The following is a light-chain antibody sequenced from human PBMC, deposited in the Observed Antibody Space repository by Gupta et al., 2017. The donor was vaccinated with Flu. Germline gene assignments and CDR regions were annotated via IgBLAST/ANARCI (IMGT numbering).Light chain of an antibody. CDR2: DTT. CDR3: QSFDTGLRGPI. V-gene: IGLV1-40*02. CDR1: TSNIGAGYD. J-gene: IGLJ2*01. Sequence: HSGLTPPPSGSGAPGQWATIACTGSTSNIGAGYDVHWYQHFPGAAPKVLIFDTTRRPSGVPERFSASKSGTSASLAIAGLQAEDEADYYCQSFDTGLRGPIFGGGTKLTVL.